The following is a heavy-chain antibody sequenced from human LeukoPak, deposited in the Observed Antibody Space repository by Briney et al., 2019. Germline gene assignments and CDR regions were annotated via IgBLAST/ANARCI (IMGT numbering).Heavy chain of an antibody. D-gene: IGHD5-18*01. CDR3: ARVGYSYVINDWSRTGLGAYPTKYYYHMDV. V-gene: IGHV4-34*01. J-gene: IGHJ6*03. CDR1: GGSFSGYY. CDR2: IELSGST. Sequence: SETLSRTCAGYGGSFSGYYWSWIRQPPGKGLEWVGEIELSGSTNYKPSLKSRVTISGDTSKNQFSLKLSSVTAADTAVYFCARVGYSYVINDWSRTGLGAYPTKYYYHMDVWGKGTTVTVSS.